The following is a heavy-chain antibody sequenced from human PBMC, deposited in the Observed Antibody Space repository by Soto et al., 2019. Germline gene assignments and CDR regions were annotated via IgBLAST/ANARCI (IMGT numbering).Heavy chain of an antibody. CDR3: ARDRCFNGVCYSHYYGMDV. CDR1: GFSFSAYN. V-gene: IGHV3-21*01. CDR2: VSPSLSYI. D-gene: IGHD2-8*01. J-gene: IGHJ6*02. Sequence: GSLRLSCAASGFSFSAYNMNWVRQAPGMGLEWVSSVSPSLSYIYYADSVKGRFTISRDNAENSLYLQMNSLRAEDTAVYYCARDRCFNGVCYSHYYGMDVWGQGTTVTVSS.